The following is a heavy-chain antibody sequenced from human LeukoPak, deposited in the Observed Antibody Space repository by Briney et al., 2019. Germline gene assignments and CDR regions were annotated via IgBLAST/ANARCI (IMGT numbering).Heavy chain of an antibody. CDR2: INPNSGGT. CDR3: ARGEATTSPYYYGMDV. CDR1: GYTFTGYY. J-gene: IGHJ6*02. D-gene: IGHD5-12*01. V-gene: IGHV1-2*04. Sequence: ASVKVSCKASGYTFTGYYMHWVRQAPGQGLEWMGWINPNSGGTNYAQKFQGWVTMTRDTSISTAYMELSRLRSDDTAVYYCARGEATTSPYYYGMDVWGQGTTVTVSS.